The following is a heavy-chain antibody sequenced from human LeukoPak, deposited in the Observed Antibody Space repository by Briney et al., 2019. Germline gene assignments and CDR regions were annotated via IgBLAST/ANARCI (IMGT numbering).Heavy chain of an antibody. CDR3: ARSKAYSGYFDY. CDR2: IGYSGST. J-gene: IGHJ4*02. Sequence: SETLSLTCAVSGASISSYFWSWIRQPPGKGLEYIGYIGYSGSTNYNPSLKSRVTISVDTSKNQFSLKLTSVTAADTAVYYCARSKAYSGYFDYWGQGTLVTVSP. V-gene: IGHV4-59*08. D-gene: IGHD4-11*01. CDR1: GASISSYF.